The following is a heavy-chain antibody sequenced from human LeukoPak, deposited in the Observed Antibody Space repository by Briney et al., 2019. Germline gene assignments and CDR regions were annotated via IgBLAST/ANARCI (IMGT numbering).Heavy chain of an antibody. J-gene: IGHJ4*02. CDR2: IRYDGSNK. Sequence: PGGSLRLSCAASGFTFSSYGMHWVRQAPGKGLDWVAFIRYDGSNKYYADSVKGRFTISRDNSKNTLYLQMNSLRAEDTAVYYCAKGVAGTETMGDYWGQGTLVTVSS. D-gene: IGHD6-19*01. CDR3: AKGVAGTETMGDY. V-gene: IGHV3-30*02. CDR1: GFTFSSYG.